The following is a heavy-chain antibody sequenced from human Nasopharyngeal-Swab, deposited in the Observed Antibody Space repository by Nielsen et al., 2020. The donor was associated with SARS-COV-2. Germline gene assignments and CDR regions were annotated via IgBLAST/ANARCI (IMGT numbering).Heavy chain of an antibody. V-gene: IGHV1-18*01. CDR1: GYTFTSYG. CDR2: ISAYNGNT. Sequence: ASVKVSCKASGYTFTSYGISWVRQAPGQGLEWMGWISAYNGNTNYAHKLQGRVTMTTDTSTSTAYMELRSLRSDDTAVYYCARERMVRGQISTYGMDVWGQGTTVTVSS. CDR3: ARERMVRGQISTYGMDV. D-gene: IGHD3-10*01. J-gene: IGHJ6*02.